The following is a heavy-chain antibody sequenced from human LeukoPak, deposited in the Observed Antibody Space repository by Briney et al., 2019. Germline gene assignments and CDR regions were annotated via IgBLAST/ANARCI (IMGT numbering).Heavy chain of an antibody. J-gene: IGHJ6*02. V-gene: IGHV4-59*12. CDR2: IYYSGST. CDR3: ARTPPHWGWHPYGMDV. CDR1: VGSISSYY. Sequence: SETLSLTRTVSVGSISSYYWSLIRQPPGKGLEWIGYIYYSGSTYYNPSLKSRVTISVDTSKNQFSLKLSSVTAADTAVYYCARTPPHWGWHPYGMDVWGQGTTVTVSS. D-gene: IGHD3-16*01.